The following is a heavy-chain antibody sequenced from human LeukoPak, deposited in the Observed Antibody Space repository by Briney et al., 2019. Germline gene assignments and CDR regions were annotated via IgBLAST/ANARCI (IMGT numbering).Heavy chain of an antibody. CDR1: GGSISCYY. CDR3: ARVEARHGNGMDV. CDR2: IYYSGST. D-gene: IGHD6-6*01. J-gene: IGHJ6*02. V-gene: IGHV4-59*01. Sequence: SETLSLTCTVSGGSISCYYWSWIRQPPGKGLEWIGYIYYSGSTNYNPSLKSRVTISVDTSKKQFSLKLSSVTAADTAVYYCARVEARHGNGMDVWGQGTTVTVSS.